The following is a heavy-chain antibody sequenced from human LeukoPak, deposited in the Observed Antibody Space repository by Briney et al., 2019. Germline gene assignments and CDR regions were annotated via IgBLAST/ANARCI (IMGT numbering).Heavy chain of an antibody. V-gene: IGHV3-30-3*01. CDR2: ISYDGSNK. Sequence: GRSLRLSCAASGFTFSSYAMHWVRQAPGKGLEWVAVISYDGSNKYYADSVKGRSTISRDNSKNTLYLQMNSLRAEDTAVYYCARGRGSGSYYNSPGWFDPWGQGTLVTVSS. CDR3: ARGRGSGSYYNSPGWFDP. D-gene: IGHD3-10*01. CDR1: GFTFSSYA. J-gene: IGHJ5*02.